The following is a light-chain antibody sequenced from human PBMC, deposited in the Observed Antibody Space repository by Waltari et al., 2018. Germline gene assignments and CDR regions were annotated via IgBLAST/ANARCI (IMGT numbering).Light chain of an antibody. CDR3: QQFYETPLT. CDR2: WAS. CDR1: QNLLHRPNNKHL. Sequence: DIVMTQSPEALAVSLGEKAPIHCKSSQNLLHRPNNKHLLAWYQQKPGQSPKLLIYWASTRESGVPYRFTGSGSGTDFSLTISSLQAEDVAVYYCQQFYETPLTFGGGTKVEI. J-gene: IGKJ4*01. V-gene: IGKV4-1*01.